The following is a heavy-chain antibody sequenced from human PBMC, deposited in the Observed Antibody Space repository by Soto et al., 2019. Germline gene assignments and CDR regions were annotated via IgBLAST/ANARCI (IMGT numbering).Heavy chain of an antibody. Sequence: GGSLRLSCAVSGFIFSSYSMNWVRQAPGKGLEWVSYISSSSRTIYYAGSVKGRFTISRDNAKNSLYLQMNSLRAEDTAVYYCARDKGVQLERLTKFDYWGQGTLVTVSS. D-gene: IGHD1-1*01. CDR2: ISSSSRTI. CDR1: GFIFSSYS. J-gene: IGHJ4*02. V-gene: IGHV3-48*01. CDR3: ARDKGVQLERLTKFDY.